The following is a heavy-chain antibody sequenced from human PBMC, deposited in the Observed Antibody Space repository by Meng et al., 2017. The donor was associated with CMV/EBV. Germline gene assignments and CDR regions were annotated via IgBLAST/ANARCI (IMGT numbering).Heavy chain of an antibody. CDR3: VRRQEGSGYLADDY. D-gene: IGHD3-22*01. V-gene: IGHV4-34*01. CDR2: INHSGST. CDR1: GGSFSGYY. J-gene: IGHJ4*02. Sequence: VYGGSFSGYYWSWIRQPPGKGLEWIGEINHSGSTNYNPSLKSRVTISVDTSKNQFSLKLSSVTAADTAVYYCVRRQEGSGYLADDYWGQGTLVTVSS.